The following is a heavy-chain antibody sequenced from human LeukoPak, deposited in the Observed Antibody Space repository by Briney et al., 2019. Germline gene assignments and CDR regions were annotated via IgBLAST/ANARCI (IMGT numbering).Heavy chain of an antibody. D-gene: IGHD6-13*01. CDR1: GFTFSTYA. CDR3: ARGLGSYSSSWYSYDY. V-gene: IGHV3-30-3*01. J-gene: IGHJ4*02. Sequence: PGGSLRLSCSASGFTFSTYAMHWVRQAPGKGLEWVAVISYDGTNKYYADSVKGRFTISRDNSKNTVYLQMNSLRAEDTAMYYCARGLGSYSSSWYSYDYWGQGNLVTVSS. CDR2: ISYDGTNK.